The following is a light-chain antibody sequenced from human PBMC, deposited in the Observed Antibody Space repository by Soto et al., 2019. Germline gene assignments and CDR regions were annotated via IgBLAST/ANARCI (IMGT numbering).Light chain of an antibody. CDR1: QSVNIY. J-gene: IGKJ1*01. CDR2: DAS. V-gene: IGKV3D-15*01. Sequence: EIVLKQSPATLSLSPGERATLSCRSSQSVNIYLGCYQQRPGQAPRLLIYDASTRATGIPARFSGSGSGTEFTLTISSLQSEDFAVYYCQQYNNWPPWTFGQGTKVDIK. CDR3: QQYNNWPPWT.